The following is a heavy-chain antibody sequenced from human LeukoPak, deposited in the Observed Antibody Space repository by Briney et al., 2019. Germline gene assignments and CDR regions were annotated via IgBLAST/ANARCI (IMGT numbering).Heavy chain of an antibody. V-gene: IGHV3-30*04. CDR2: ISYDGSNK. D-gene: IGHD6-19*01. CDR1: GFTFSSYA. CDR3: ARDVTSSGWYVVDY. J-gene: IGHJ4*02. Sequence: GGSLSLSCAASGFTFSSYAMHWVRQAPGKGLEWVAVISYDGSNKYYADSVKGRFTISRDNSKNTLYLQVNSLRAEDTAVYYCARDVTSSGWYVVDYWGQGTLVTVSS.